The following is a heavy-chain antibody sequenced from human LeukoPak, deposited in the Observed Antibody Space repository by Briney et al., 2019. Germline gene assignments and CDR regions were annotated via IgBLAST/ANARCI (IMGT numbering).Heavy chain of an antibody. D-gene: IGHD4-23*01. J-gene: IGHJ4*02. CDR3: ARDASDYGGNSSGDL. CDR1: GGTFSSYA. V-gene: IGHV1-69*13. Sequence: GASVKVSCKASGGTFSSYAISWVRQAPGQGLEWMGGSIPIFGTANYAQKFQGRVTITADESTSTAYMELSSLRSEDTAVYYCARDASDYGGNSSGDLWGQGTLVTVSS. CDR2: SIPIFGTA.